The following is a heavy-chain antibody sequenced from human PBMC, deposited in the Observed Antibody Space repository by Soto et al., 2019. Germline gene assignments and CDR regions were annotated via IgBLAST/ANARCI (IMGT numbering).Heavy chain of an antibody. D-gene: IGHD2-15*01. CDR2: MNPNSGNT. V-gene: IGHV1-8*01. Sequence: QVQLVQSGAEVKKPGASVKVSCKASGYTFTSYDINWVRQATGQGLEWMGWMNPNSGNTGYAQKFQGRVTMTRTSPXITAYXXLSSLRSEDTAVYYCARGGVDCSGGSCYYYYGMDVWGQGTTVTVSS. CDR3: ARGGVDCSGGSCYYYYGMDV. CDR1: GYTFTSYD. J-gene: IGHJ6*02.